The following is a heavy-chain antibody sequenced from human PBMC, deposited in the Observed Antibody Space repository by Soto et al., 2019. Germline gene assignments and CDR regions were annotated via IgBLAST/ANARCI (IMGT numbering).Heavy chain of an antibody. CDR2: ISGTSPTT. V-gene: IGHV3-48*02. D-gene: IGHD2-15*01. CDR1: GFTFSTYD. CDR3: ARDRDGDEDFDS. J-gene: IGHJ4*02. Sequence: GGSLRLSCAASGFTFSTYDMNWVRQAPGKGREWSSFISGTSPTTSYADSVRGRFTISRDDARNSLYLQMNSLRDDDTSVYYCARDRDGDEDFDSWGQGTLVTVAS.